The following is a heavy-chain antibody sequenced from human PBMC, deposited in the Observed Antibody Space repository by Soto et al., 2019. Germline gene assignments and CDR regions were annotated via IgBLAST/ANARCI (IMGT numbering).Heavy chain of an antibody. Sequence: GGSLRLSCAASGFTFSSYGMHWVRQAPGKGLEWVAVIWYDGSNKYYADSVKGRFTISRDNSKNTLYLQMNSLRAEDTAVYYCARALPPYSSSSDYGMDVWGQGTTVTSP. CDR2: IWYDGSNK. D-gene: IGHD6-6*01. V-gene: IGHV3-33*01. CDR1: GFTFSSYG. J-gene: IGHJ6*02. CDR3: ARALPPYSSSSDYGMDV.